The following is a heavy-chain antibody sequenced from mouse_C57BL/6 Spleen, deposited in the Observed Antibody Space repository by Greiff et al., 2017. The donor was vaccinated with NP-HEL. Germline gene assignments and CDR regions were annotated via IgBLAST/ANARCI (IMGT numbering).Heavy chain of an antibody. CDR2: IYPGSGST. CDR1: GYTFTSYW. CDR3: ARRGLRYPSYAMDY. V-gene: IGHV1-55*01. D-gene: IGHD1-1*01. J-gene: IGHJ4*01. Sequence: QVQLQQPGAELVKPGASVKMSCTASGYTFTSYWITWVKQRPGQGLEWIGDIYPGSGSTNYNEKFKSKATLTVDTSSSTAYMQLSSLTSEDSAVYYCARRGLRYPSYAMDYWGQGTSVTVSS.